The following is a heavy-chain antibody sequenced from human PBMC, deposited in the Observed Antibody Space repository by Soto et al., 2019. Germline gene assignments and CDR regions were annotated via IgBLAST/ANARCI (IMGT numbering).Heavy chain of an antibody. V-gene: IGHV1-69*06. CDR2: IIPIFGTA. Sequence: ASVKVSCKASGGTFSSYAISWVRQAPGQGLEWMGGIIPIFGTANYAQKFQGRVTITVDKSTSTAYMELSSLRSEDTAVYYCARADYGDYGIDDYYYYGMDVWGQGTTVTVSS. CDR1: GGTFSSYA. J-gene: IGHJ6*02. D-gene: IGHD4-17*01. CDR3: ARADYGDYGIDDYYYYGMDV.